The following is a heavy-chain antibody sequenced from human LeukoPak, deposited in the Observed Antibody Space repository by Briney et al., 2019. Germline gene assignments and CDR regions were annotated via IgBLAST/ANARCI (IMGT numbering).Heavy chain of an antibody. CDR2: IYYSGST. J-gene: IGHJ3*02. CDR1: GGSISSGDYY. D-gene: IGHD3-22*01. Sequence: SETLSLTCTVSGGSISSGDYYWSWIRQHPGKGLEWIGYIYYSGSTYYNPSLKSRVTISVDTSKNQFSLKLSSVTAADTAVYYCARNLPMRGGYPLDAFDIWGQGTMVTVSS. CDR3: ARNLPMRGGYPLDAFDI. V-gene: IGHV4-31*03.